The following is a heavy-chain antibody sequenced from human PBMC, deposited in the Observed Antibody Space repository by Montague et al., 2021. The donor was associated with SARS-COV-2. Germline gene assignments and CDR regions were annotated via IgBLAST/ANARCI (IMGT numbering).Heavy chain of an antibody. Sequence: SETLSLTCTVSGGSISSSSYYWGWIRQPPGKGLEWIGSIYYSGSTYYNPSLKSRVTISVDTSKNQFSLKLSSVTAADTAVYYCARDRYSSSWYGQKYYFDHWGQGTLVTVSS. J-gene: IGHJ4*02. CDR2: IYYSGST. D-gene: IGHD6-13*01. CDR1: GGSISSSSYY. CDR3: ARDRYSSSWYGQKYYFDH. V-gene: IGHV4-39*02.